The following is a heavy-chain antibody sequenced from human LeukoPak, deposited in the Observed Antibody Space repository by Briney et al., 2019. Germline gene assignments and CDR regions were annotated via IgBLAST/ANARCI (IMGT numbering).Heavy chain of an antibody. CDR1: GGSISGTSYY. CDR2: IYYSGST. Sequence: SQTLSLTCTVSGGSISGTSYYWGWLRQPPGTGLEWIGSIYYSGSTYYNPSLKSRVTISVDTSKNQFSLKLSSVTAADTAVYYCARVQSRLSWFDPWGQGTLVTVSS. V-gene: IGHV4-39*07. CDR3: ARVQSRLSWFDP. J-gene: IGHJ5*02.